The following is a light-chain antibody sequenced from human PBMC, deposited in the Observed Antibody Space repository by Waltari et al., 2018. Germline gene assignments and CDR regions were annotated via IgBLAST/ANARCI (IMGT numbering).Light chain of an antibody. J-gene: IGKJ4*01. V-gene: IGKV3-11*01. Sequence: EIVLTQSPATLSLSPGESATPSCRASQSVRYVAWFQHKPGQTPRLLIYDASNRATGIPARFSGSGSGTDFTLTISSLEPEDFAVYYCQQRTTWPAFSFGGGTKVELK. CDR2: DAS. CDR3: QQRTTWPAFS. CDR1: QSVRY.